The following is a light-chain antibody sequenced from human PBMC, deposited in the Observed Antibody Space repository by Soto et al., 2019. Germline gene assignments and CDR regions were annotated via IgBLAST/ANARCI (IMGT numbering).Light chain of an antibody. Sequence: QSALTQPASVSGSPGQSITISCTGTSSDVGGYNYVSWYLHHPGKAPKLMIYEVSNRPSGVSNRFSGSKSGNTASLTISGLQADDEADYYCSSYTSSTTLVVFGGGTKLTVL. CDR1: SSDVGGYNY. CDR3: SSYTSSTTLVV. J-gene: IGLJ2*01. V-gene: IGLV2-14*01. CDR2: EVS.